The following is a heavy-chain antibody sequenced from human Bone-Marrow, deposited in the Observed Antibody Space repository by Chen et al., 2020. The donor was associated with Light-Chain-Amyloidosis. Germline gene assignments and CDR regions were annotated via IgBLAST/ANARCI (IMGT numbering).Heavy chain of an antibody. CDR1: GYTFPNYW. V-gene: IGHV5-51*01. J-gene: IGHJ4*02. CDR3: ARRRDGYNFDY. CDR2: IYPDDSGA. Sequence: EVQLEQSGPEVKKPGESLKISCKGSGYTFPNYWIGWVRQMPGKGLEWMGVIYPDDSGARYSPSFEGQLTISADKSITTAYLQWRSLKASDTAMYYCARRRDGYNFDYWGQGTLVTVSS. D-gene: IGHD5-12*01.